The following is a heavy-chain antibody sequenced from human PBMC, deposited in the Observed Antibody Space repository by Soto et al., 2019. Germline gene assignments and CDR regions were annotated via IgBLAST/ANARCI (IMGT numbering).Heavy chain of an antibody. CDR1: GFAFTSYR. CDR2: IKTDGSRT. V-gene: IGHV3-74*03. CDR3: AREPRASNGAYINSYYYYMDV. Sequence: EVQLVESGGGLVQPGGSLRLSCVASGFAFTSYRMHWVRQAPGKGLVWVSRIKTDGSRTTYADSVKGRFTISRDNAKNTLYLQMNSLRAEDTAVYYCAREPRASNGAYINSYYYYMDVWGTGTTVTVSS. J-gene: IGHJ6*03. D-gene: IGHD2-8*01.